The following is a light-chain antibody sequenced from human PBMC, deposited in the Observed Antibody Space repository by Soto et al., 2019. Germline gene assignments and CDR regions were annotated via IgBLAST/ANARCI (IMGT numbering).Light chain of an antibody. V-gene: IGLV2-14*01. CDR1: SSDVGGYNY. Sequence: QSALTQPASVSGSPGQSITISCTGTSSDVGGYNYVSWYQQHPGKAPKLMIYDVSNRPSGVSNRFSGSKSGNTASLTISGLQAEDEADYYCSSYTSSSTYVLGT. J-gene: IGLJ1*01. CDR2: DVS. CDR3: SSYTSSSTYV.